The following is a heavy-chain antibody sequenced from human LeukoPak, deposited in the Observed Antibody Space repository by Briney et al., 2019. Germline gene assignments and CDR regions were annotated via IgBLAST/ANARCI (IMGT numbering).Heavy chain of an antibody. CDR1: GFSLSTSGVG. Sequence: SGPTLVNPTQTLTLTCTFSGFSLSTSGVGVGWIRQPPGKALEWLALIYWDDDKRYSPSLKSRLTITKDTSKNQVVLTMTNMDPVDTATYYCAHRLGGRRDGYNSFDYWGQGTLVTVSS. J-gene: IGHJ4*02. D-gene: IGHD5-24*01. CDR2: IYWDDDK. CDR3: AHRLGGRRDGYNSFDY. V-gene: IGHV2-5*02.